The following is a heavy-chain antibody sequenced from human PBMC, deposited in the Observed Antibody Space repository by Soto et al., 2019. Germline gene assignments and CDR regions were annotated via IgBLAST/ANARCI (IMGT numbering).Heavy chain of an antibody. J-gene: IGHJ6*03. CDR2: IYHSGST. Sequence: SETLSLTCAVSSGSISSSNWWSWVRQPPGKGLEWIGEIYHSGSTNYNPSLKSRVTISVDKSKNQFSLKLSSVTAADTAVYYCARDRVVVPAANQSYYYYYYMDVWGKGTTVTVSS. CDR3: ARDRVVVPAANQSYYYYYYMDV. CDR1: SGSISSSNW. V-gene: IGHV4-4*02. D-gene: IGHD2-2*01.